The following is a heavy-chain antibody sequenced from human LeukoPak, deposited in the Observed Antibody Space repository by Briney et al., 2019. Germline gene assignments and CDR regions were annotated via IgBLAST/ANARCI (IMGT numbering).Heavy chain of an antibody. D-gene: IGHD3-16*02. Sequence: PSETLSLTCAVYGGSFGGYYWSGIRHPPGKGLGWLGEINHSGSTNYNPSLKSRVTISVDTSKNQFSLKLSSVTAADTAVYYCARRGYDYVWGSYRGPFDYWGQGTLVTVSS. CDR1: GGSFGGYY. CDR3: ARRGYDYVWGSYRGPFDY. CDR2: INHSGST. V-gene: IGHV4-34*01. J-gene: IGHJ4*02.